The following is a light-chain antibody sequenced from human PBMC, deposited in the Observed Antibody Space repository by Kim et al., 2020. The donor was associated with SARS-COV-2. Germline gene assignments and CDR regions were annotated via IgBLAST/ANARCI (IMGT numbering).Light chain of an antibody. V-gene: IGKV3-15*01. J-gene: IGKJ4*01. Sequence: VSPGERVTLSCRASQSVNSNLAWYQQKPGQAPRLLISGAFTRATGVPARFSGSGSGTEFTLSISSLQSEDFAVYYCQQYNNWPLTFGGGTKVEIK. CDR2: GAF. CDR3: QQYNNWPLT. CDR1: QSVNSN.